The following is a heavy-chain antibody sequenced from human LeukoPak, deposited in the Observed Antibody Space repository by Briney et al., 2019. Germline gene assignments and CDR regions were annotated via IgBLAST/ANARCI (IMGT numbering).Heavy chain of an antibody. D-gene: IGHD2-2*01. CDR2: IIPIFGTA. Sequence: SVKVSCKASGGTFSSYAISWVRQAPGQGLEWMGGIIPIFGTANYAQKFQGRVTITADESTSTAYMELSSLRSEDMAVYYCARAGYCSSTSCIWYFDLWGRGTLVTVSS. V-gene: IGHV1-69*01. CDR3: ARAGYCSSTSCIWYFDL. CDR1: GGTFSSYA. J-gene: IGHJ2*01.